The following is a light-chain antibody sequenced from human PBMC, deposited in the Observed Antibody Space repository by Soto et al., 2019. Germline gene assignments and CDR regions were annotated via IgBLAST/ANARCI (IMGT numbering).Light chain of an antibody. CDR1: QSVSNRY. J-gene: IGKJ2*01. CDR2: GAS. CDR3: QVYLRSRMYT. V-gene: IGKV3-20*01. Sequence: EVVLTQSPATLSLSPGERATLSCRASQSVSNRYLAWYQQKPGQAPRLLIYGASRRATGIPDRFSGSGSGTDFTLTISRLEPEDFAVFYCQVYLRSRMYTFGQGTKLEIK.